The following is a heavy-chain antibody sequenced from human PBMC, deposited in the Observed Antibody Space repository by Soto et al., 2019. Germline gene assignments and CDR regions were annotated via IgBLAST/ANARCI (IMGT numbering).Heavy chain of an antibody. J-gene: IGHJ4*02. CDR3: AKDTVLYGYLTDHYFDY. Sequence: GGSLRLSCSASGFILRTYSMSWVRPAPGKGLEWVSSISWSSEYIFYADSVRGRFTIPRDNARNSLYLQMDGLRAEDTAVYYCAKDTVLYGYLTDHYFDYWGQGTLVTVSS. CDR1: GFILRTYS. CDR2: ISWSSEYI. D-gene: IGHD5-12*01. V-gene: IGHV3-21*04.